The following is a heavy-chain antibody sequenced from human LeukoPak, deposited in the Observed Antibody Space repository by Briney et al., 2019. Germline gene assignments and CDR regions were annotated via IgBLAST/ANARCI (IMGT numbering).Heavy chain of an antibody. Sequence: GSLRLSCAASGFTSSMSWMHWVRQAPGKGLVWVSGIHTDDWSANYADSVKGRFTISRDNAKNTVYLQMNSLRAEDTAVYYCARVLGASPQGGQWGQGTLVTVSS. CDR1: GFTSSMSW. CDR3: ARVLGASPQGGQ. V-gene: IGHV3-74*01. J-gene: IGHJ4*02. CDR2: IHTDDWSA. D-gene: IGHD5-12*01.